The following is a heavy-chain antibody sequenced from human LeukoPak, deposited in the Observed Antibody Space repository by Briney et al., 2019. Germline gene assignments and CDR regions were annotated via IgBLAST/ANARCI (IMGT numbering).Heavy chain of an antibody. CDR2: IYTSGST. Sequence: SETLSLTCTVSGGSISSYYWSWIRQPAGKGLEWIGRIYTSGSTNYNPSPKSRVTMSVDTSKNQFSLKLSSVTAADTAVYYCARSLNAGYYYYYMDVWGKGTTVTISS. V-gene: IGHV4-4*07. D-gene: IGHD6-13*01. CDR1: GGSISSYY. CDR3: ARSLNAGYYYYYMDV. J-gene: IGHJ6*03.